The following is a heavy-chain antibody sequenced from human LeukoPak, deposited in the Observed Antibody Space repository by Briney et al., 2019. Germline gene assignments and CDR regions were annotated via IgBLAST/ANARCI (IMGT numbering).Heavy chain of an antibody. D-gene: IGHD6-19*01. V-gene: IGHV3-23*01. CDR1: GFTFSTYA. CDR3: AKEYGSAWFFDY. Sequence: GGSLRLSCAASGFTFSTYAMSWVRQAPGKGLEWVSAISGSGAGTYYADSVKGRFTISRDNSKNTLHLQMNSLRAEDTAIYYCAKEYGSAWFFDYWGQGTLVTVSS. J-gene: IGHJ4*02. CDR2: ISGSGAGT.